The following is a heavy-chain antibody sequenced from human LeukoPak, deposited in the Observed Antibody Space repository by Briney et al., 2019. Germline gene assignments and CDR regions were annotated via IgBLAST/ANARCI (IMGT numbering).Heavy chain of an antibody. V-gene: IGHV4-34*01. Sequence: SETLSLTCAVYGGSFSGYYWSWIRQPPGKGLEWIGEINHSGSTNYNPSLKSRVTISVDRSKNQFSLKLSSVTAADTAVYYCARGYFDWQTNWFDPWGQGTLVTVSS. CDR2: INHSGST. D-gene: IGHD3-9*01. CDR3: ARGYFDWQTNWFDP. J-gene: IGHJ5*02. CDR1: GGSFSGYY.